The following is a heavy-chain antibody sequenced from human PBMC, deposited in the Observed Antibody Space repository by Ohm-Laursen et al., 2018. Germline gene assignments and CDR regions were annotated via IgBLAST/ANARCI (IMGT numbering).Heavy chain of an antibody. V-gene: IGHV1-69*04. J-gene: IGHJ4*02. CDR3: AREGYGGNSLAGDY. CDR1: GGTFSSYA. CDR2: IIPILGIA. D-gene: IGHD4-23*01. Sequence: GASVKVSCKASGGTFSSYAISWVRQAPGQGLEWMGRIIPILGIANYAQKFQGRVTMTRDTSTSTVYMELSSLRSEDTAVYYCAREGYGGNSLAGDYWGQGTLVTVSS.